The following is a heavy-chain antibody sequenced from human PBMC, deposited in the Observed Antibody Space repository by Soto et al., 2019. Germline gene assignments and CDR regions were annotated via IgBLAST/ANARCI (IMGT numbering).Heavy chain of an antibody. J-gene: IGHJ3*02. D-gene: IGHD7-27*01. V-gene: IGHV3-74*01. CDR3: AAGDSHAFDI. CDR2: INSDGTST. CDR1: GFTFSSYW. Sequence: EVQLVESGGGLVQPGESLRLSCAASGFTFSSYWMHWVRQAPGKGLVWVSRINSDGTSTSYAGSVKGRFTISRDNAKNTLFLQVGSLRAEDTAVYYSAAGDSHAFDIWGQGTIVTVSS.